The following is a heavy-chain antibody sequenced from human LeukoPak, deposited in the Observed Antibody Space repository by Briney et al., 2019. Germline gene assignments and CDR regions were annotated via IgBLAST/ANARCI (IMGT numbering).Heavy chain of an antibody. CDR2: INHGRST. CDR3: ARGQFWSGYSI. Sequence: SETLSLTCTASGGPISSYYWSWIRQPPGKGLEWIGEINHGRSTNYNPSLKSRVTMSVDTSKNQFSLKLSSVTAADTAIYYCARGQFWSGYSIWGQGTLATVSS. D-gene: IGHD3-3*02. J-gene: IGHJ4*02. V-gene: IGHV4-34*01. CDR1: GGPISSYY.